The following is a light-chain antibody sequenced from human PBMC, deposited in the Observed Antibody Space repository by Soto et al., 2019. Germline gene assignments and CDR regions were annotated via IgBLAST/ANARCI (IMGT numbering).Light chain of an antibody. V-gene: IGLV2-14*02. Sequence: QSVLTQPASVSGSPGQSITISCTGTSSDVGSHNLVSWYRQYPGKAPKLMIYDGSERPSGVSNRFSGSKSGNTASLTISGLQAEDEADYYCSSYTSSSPPYVFGTGTKLTVL. CDR1: SSDVGSHNL. J-gene: IGLJ1*01. CDR3: SSYTSSSPPYV. CDR2: DGS.